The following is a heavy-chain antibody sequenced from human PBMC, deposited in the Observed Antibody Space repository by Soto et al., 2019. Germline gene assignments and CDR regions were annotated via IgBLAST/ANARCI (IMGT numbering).Heavy chain of an antibody. CDR3: ARGGRLGSDPIPLWLIPFDY. Sequence: QVQLVESGGGVVQPGRSLRLSCAASGFTFSSYGMHWVRQAPGKGLEWVAVIWYDGSNKYYADSVKGRFTISRDNSKNTXYXXMNSLRAEDTAVYYCARGGRLGSDPIPLWLIPFDYWGQGTLVTVSS. CDR2: IWYDGSNK. D-gene: IGHD5-18*01. CDR1: GFTFSSYG. J-gene: IGHJ4*02. V-gene: IGHV3-33*01.